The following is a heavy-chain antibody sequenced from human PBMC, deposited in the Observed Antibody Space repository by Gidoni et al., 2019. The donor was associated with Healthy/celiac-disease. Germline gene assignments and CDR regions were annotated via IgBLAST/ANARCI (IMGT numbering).Heavy chain of an antibody. Sequence: QVQLVQSGAEVKKPGASVKVSCKASGYTFTSYGISWVRQAPGQGLEWMGWISAYNVNTNYAQKLQGRVTMTTDTSTSTAYMELRSLRSDDTAVYYCARVLLGGVIVGGYYFDYWGQGTLVTVSS. CDR1: GYTFTSYG. CDR2: ISAYNVNT. CDR3: ARVLLGGVIVGGYYFDY. V-gene: IGHV1-18*01. J-gene: IGHJ4*02. D-gene: IGHD3-16*02.